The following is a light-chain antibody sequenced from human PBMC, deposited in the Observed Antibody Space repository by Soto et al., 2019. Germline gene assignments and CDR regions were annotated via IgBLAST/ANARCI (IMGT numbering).Light chain of an antibody. J-gene: IGLJ2*01. CDR2: DDS. Sequence: QSVLTQPPSVSGAPGQRVTISCAGSSYNIGAGYDVNWYQQLPGTAPKLLIYDDSNRPSGVPDRFSGSKSATSASLAITGLQAEDEANYYCQSSDSSLSASVVFGGGTKLT. CDR3: QSSDSSLSASVV. V-gene: IGLV1-40*01. CDR1: SYNIGAGYD.